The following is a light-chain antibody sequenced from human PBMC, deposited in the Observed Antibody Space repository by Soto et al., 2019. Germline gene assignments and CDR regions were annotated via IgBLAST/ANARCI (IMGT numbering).Light chain of an antibody. CDR2: DAS. J-gene: IGKJ1*01. V-gene: IGKV1-5*01. Sequence: DIQMTKSPSFLSASVGDKVTITCRATESVSKWLAWYQEKPGNPPRPLIYDASTLESGVPSRFSGSGSGTEFTLTISSLQADDFAIYYCQQYNSYSWTCGQGTKVEMK. CDR1: ESVSKW. CDR3: QQYNSYSWT.